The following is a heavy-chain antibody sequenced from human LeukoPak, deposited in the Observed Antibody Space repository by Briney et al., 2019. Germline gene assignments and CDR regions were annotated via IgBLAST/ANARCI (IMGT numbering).Heavy chain of an antibody. CDR1: GFTFSSYE. CDR2: ISSSGSTI. V-gene: IGHV3-48*03. Sequence: GGSLRLSCAASGFTFSSYEMNWVRQAPGKGLEGVSYISSSGSTIYYADSVKGRFTISRDNAKNSLYLQMNSLRAEDTAVYYCARAPPYYYDSSGYYFDYWGQGTLVTVSS. D-gene: IGHD3-22*01. J-gene: IGHJ4*02. CDR3: ARAPPYYYDSSGYYFDY.